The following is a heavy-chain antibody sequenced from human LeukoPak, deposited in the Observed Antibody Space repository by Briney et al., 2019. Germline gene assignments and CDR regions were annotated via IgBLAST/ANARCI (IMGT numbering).Heavy chain of an antibody. Sequence: SETLSLTCTVSGGSISSSSYYWGWIRQPPGKGLEWIGRVYPSGSTNYNPSLKSRVTISIDTSKNQFSLKMSSVTAADTAMYYCARSYYYDSSGSKDAFDIWGQGTMVTVSS. V-gene: IGHV4-39*07. CDR3: ARSYYYDSSGSKDAFDI. D-gene: IGHD3-22*01. J-gene: IGHJ3*02. CDR1: GGSISSSSYY. CDR2: VYPSGST.